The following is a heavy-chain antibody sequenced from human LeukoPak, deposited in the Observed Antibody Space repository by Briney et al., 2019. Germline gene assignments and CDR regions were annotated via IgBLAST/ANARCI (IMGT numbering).Heavy chain of an antibody. J-gene: IGHJ3*02. CDR1: GGTISVNNYY. CDR2: IYYTGST. D-gene: IGHD3-22*01. V-gene: IGHV4-39*07. Sequence: SETLSLTCTVSGGTISVNNYYWAWIRQPPGKGPEWIGNIYYTGSTFYNPSLRSRVTISLDTSKDQFSLNLASVTAADMAVYYCARESSMIVVVISTSDAFDIWGQGTMVTVSS. CDR3: ARESSMIVVVISTSDAFDI.